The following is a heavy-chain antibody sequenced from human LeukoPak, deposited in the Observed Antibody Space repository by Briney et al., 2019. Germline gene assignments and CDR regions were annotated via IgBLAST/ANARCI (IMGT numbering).Heavy chain of an antibody. CDR1: GFTFSRYW. V-gene: IGHV3-74*01. D-gene: IGHD2-15*01. CDR3: ARVLSGAWDWFDP. Sequence: GESLRLSCAASGFTFSRYWIHWVRQAPGKGLEGVSRINPDGSTTTYADSVKGRLTISRDNPKNTVYLQMNSLRAEDTAVYYCARVLSGAWDWFDPWGQGTLVTVSS. J-gene: IGHJ5*02. CDR2: INPDGSTT.